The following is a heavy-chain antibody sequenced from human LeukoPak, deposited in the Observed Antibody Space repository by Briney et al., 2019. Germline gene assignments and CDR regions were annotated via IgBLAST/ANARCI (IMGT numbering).Heavy chain of an antibody. CDR1: GGSLSRYY. D-gene: IGHD6-19*01. J-gene: IGHJ4*02. CDR2: IYYSGST. Sequence: SETLSLTCTVSGGSLSRYYWSWIRQPPGKGLEWIGYIYYSGSTNYNPSLKSRVTISVDTSKNQFSLKLSSVTAADTAVYYCARLRPVAGTLLFDYWGQETLVTVSS. CDR3: ARLRPVAGTLLFDY. V-gene: IGHV4-59*08.